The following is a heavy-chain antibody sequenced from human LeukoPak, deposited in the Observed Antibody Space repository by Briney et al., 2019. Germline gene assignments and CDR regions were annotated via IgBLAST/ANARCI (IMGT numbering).Heavy chain of an antibody. CDR3: ARNSI. V-gene: IGHV3-7*01. CDR2: INQDESEK. J-gene: IGHJ4*02. Sequence: GGSLRLSRAASGFTFSNYWMSWVRQAPGKGLEWVANINQDESEKYYVDSVKGRFTISRDNAKNSLYLQMNSLRAEDTAVYYCARNSIWGQGILVTVSS. CDR1: GFTFSNYW. D-gene: IGHD2-21*01.